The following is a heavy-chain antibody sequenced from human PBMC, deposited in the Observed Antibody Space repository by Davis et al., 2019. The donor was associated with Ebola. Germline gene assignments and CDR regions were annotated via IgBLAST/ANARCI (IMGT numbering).Heavy chain of an antibody. Sequence: AASVKVSCKASGGTFRSYAISWVRQAPGQGLEWMGWISAYNGNTNYAQKLQGRVTMTTDTSTSTAYMELRSLRSDDTAVYYCARLYCSGGSCYGPRGYFDYWGQGTLVTVSS. CDR3: ARLYCSGGSCYGPRGYFDY. D-gene: IGHD2-15*01. CDR1: GGTFRSYA. CDR2: ISAYNGNT. V-gene: IGHV1-18*01. J-gene: IGHJ4*02.